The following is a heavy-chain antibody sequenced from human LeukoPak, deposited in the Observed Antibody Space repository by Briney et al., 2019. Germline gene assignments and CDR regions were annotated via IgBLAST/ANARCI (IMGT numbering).Heavy chain of an antibody. D-gene: IGHD6-19*01. CDR2: ITDDGTNK. CDR1: GFFFSAYA. V-gene: IGHV3-30*19. Sequence: PGRSLRLSCAASGFFFSAYAMHWVRQAPGQGLEWVAVITDDGTNKYHADSVKGRFTISRDSSKNTVYLQMNSLSTEDTAVYYCARDLRGWFSIDYWGQGTLVTVSS. CDR3: ARDLRGWFSIDY. J-gene: IGHJ4*02.